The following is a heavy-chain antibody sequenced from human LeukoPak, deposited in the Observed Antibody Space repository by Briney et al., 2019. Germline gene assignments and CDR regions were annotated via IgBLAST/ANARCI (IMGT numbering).Heavy chain of an antibody. CDR2: IYYSGST. Sequence: SETLSLTCTVSGGSISSYYWSWIRQPPGKGLEWIGYIYYSGSTNYNPSLKSRVTISADTSKNQFSLKLSSVTAADTAVYYCARQSYYGMDVWGQGTTVTVSS. CDR1: GGSISSYY. J-gene: IGHJ6*02. V-gene: IGHV4-59*01. CDR3: ARQSYYGMDV.